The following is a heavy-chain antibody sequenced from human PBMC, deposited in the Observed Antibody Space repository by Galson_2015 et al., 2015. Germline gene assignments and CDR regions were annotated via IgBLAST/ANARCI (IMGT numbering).Heavy chain of an antibody. Sequence: SLRLSCAASGFTFSSYSMNWVRQAPGKGLEWVSSISSSSSYIYYADSVKGRFTISRDNAKNSLYLQMNSLRAEDTAVYYCARGSGEYDFWSGYFAVWGKGTTVTVSS. J-gene: IGHJ6*04. CDR2: ISSSSSYI. V-gene: IGHV3-21*04. CDR3: ARGSGEYDFWSGYFAV. CDR1: GFTFSSYS. D-gene: IGHD3-3*01.